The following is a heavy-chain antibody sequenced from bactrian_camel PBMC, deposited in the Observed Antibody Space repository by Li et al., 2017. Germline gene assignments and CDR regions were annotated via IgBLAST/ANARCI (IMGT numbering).Heavy chain of an antibody. CDR1: VVSLSNNW. J-gene: IGHJ4*01. CDR3: TRETEWVGYHEFAEY. V-gene: IGHV3S1*01. Sequence: QLVESGGGLVQPGDSLKLSCEVTVVSLSNNWIAWVRQAPGKGLEWVGSMYTGDESTYYADHARARFTISRDNAKNTLYLQLSGLKTEDTAIYYCTRETEWVGYHEFAEYWGQGTQVTVS. D-gene: IGHD5*01. CDR2: MYTGDEST.